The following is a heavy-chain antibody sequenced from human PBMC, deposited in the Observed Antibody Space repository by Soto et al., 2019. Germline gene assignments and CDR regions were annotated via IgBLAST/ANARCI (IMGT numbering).Heavy chain of an antibody. CDR2: IYYSGST. V-gene: IGHV4-59*08. J-gene: IGHJ4*02. D-gene: IGHD3-10*01. CDR3: ARHNGSGRLDY. Sequence: SDTLSLTCTVSGGSISSYYWSWVRQPPGKGLEWIGYIYYSGSTNYNPSLKSRVTISVDTSKNQFSLKLSSVTAADTAVYYCARHNGSGRLDYWGQGTLVTVSS. CDR1: GGSISSYY.